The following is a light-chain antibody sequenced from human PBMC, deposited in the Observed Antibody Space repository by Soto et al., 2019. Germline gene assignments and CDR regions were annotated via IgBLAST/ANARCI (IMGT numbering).Light chain of an antibody. V-gene: IGKV1-5*01. CDR2: DAS. J-gene: IGKJ2*01. CDR3: QETNYYV. Sequence: IQMTQSPSTLSASVGDRVTITCRASETIGDLLAWYQQRAGKAPKLLIYDASNLESGVPSRFSGSGSGTEFTLTINSLQPDDLATYYCQETNYYVFGQGTQLEIK. CDR1: ETIGDL.